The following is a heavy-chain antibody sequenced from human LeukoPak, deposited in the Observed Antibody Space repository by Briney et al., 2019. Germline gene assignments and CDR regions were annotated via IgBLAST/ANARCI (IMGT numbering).Heavy chain of an antibody. D-gene: IGHD4-17*01. CDR3: ARDRRYGDYVGVWFDP. J-gene: IGHJ5*02. Sequence: SETLSLTCTVSGGSISSYYWSWIRQPAGKGLEWIGRIYTSGSTNYNPSLKSRVTMSVDTSKNQFSLKLSSVTAADTAVYYCARDRRYGDYVGVWFDPWGQGTLATVSS. CDR2: IYTSGST. V-gene: IGHV4-4*07. CDR1: GGSISSYY.